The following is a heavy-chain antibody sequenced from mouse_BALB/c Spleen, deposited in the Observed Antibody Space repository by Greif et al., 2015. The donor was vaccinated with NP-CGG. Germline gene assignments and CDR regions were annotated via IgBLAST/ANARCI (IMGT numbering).Heavy chain of an antibody. Sequence: QVQLKQSGAELVRPGSSVKISCKASGYAFSSYWMNWVKQRPGQGLEWIGQIYPGDGDTNYNGKFKGEATLTADKSSSTAYMQLSSLTSEDSAVYFCARYDYDYYAMDYWGQGTSVTVSS. V-gene: IGHV1-80*01. J-gene: IGHJ4*01. CDR3: ARYDYDYYAMDY. D-gene: IGHD2-4*01. CDR1: GYAFSSYW. CDR2: IYPGDGDT.